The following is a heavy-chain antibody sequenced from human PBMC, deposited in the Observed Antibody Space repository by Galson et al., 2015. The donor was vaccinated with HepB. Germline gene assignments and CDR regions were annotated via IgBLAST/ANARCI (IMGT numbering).Heavy chain of an antibody. CDR1: GYSFTSYW. V-gene: IGHV5-51*01. Sequence: QSGAEVKKPGESLKISCKGSGYSFTSYWIGWVRQMPGKGLEWMGIIYPGDSDTRYSPSFQGQVTISADKSISTAYLQWSSLKASDTAMYYCARLRYCSSTSCYGTSDWFDPWGQGTLVTVSS. D-gene: IGHD2-2*01. CDR3: ARLRYCSSTSCYGTSDWFDP. CDR2: IYPGDSDT. J-gene: IGHJ5*02.